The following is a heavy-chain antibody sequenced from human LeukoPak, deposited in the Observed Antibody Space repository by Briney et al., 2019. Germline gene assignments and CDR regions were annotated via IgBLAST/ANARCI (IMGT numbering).Heavy chain of an antibody. V-gene: IGHV3-23*01. CDR2: ISGSRGLT. D-gene: IGHD3-22*01. Sequence: EGSLRLSCAASGFTFSSYAMSWVRQAPGKGLEWVSTISGSRGLTHYADSVKGRFTVSRDNSKNTLYLQMNNLRAADTALYFCAKDQGNYYGGSGTYGAMDYWGQGTLVTVSS. CDR3: AKDQGNYYGGSGTYGAMDY. CDR1: GFTFSSYA. J-gene: IGHJ4*02.